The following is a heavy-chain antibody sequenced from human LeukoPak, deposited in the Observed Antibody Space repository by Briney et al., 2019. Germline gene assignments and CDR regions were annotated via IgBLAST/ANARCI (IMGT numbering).Heavy chain of an antibody. D-gene: IGHD3-22*01. V-gene: IGHV3-23*05. J-gene: IGHJ4*02. Sequence: GGSLRLSCAASGFMFSRYAMSWGRQAPGEGLEWVSSISTDTDTYYADSVQGRFSISRDNSKNTQYLQMNSLRGEDTAVYYCAKGGMSSSGLGDWGQGTLVTVSS. CDR2: ISTDTDT. CDR3: AKGGMSSSGLGD. CDR1: GFMFSRYA.